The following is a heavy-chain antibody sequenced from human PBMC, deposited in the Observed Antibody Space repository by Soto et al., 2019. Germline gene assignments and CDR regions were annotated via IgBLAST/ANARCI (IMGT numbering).Heavy chain of an antibody. Sequence: SQTLSLTCVISGDSVSSNIAAWNWIRQSPSRGLEWLGRTYYRSRWYNDYAVSVRSRITVNADTSKNQFSLHLNSVTPEDTAVYYCAGTRSLQRSYMAVWDNGTTVTVSS. V-gene: IGHV6-1*01. CDR2: TYYRSRWYN. J-gene: IGHJ6*03. CDR3: AGTRSLQRSYMAV. D-gene: IGHD1-7*01. CDR1: GDSVSSNIAA.